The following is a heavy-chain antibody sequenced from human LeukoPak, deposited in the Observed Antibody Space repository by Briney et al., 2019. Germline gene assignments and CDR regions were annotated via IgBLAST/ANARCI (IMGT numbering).Heavy chain of an antibody. D-gene: IGHD6-6*01. CDR3: ARGRNPYSSSSAYFQH. J-gene: IGHJ1*01. CDR1: GGSFSGYY. CDR2: INHSGST. Sequence: SETLSLTCAVYGGSFSGYYWSWIRQPPGKGLEWIGEINHSGSTNYNPSLKSRVTIPVDTSKNQFSLKLSSVTAADTAVYYCARGRNPYSSSSAYFQHWGQGTLVTVSS. V-gene: IGHV4-34*01.